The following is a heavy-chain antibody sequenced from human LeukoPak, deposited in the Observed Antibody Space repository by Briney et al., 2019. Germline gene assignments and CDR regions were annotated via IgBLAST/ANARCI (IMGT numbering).Heavy chain of an antibody. D-gene: IGHD3-10*01. J-gene: IGHJ1*01. CDR3: AKGYAVNYYGSGSYSEYFQH. CDR1: GFTFSSYG. V-gene: IGHV3-30*18. Sequence: GRSLRLSCAASGFTFSSYGMHWGRPAPGKGLGWGSVISYDGSNKDYADSVKGRFTISRDNSKNTLYMQMNSLGAEDTAVYYCAKGYAVNYYGSGSYSEYFQHRGQGTLVTVSS. CDR2: ISYDGSNK.